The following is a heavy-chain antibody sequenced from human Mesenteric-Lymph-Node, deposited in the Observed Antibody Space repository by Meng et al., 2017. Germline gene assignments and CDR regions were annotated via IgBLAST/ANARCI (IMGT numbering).Heavy chain of an antibody. CDR2: MNPNSGNT. CDR3: ARHDSSGYFDY. V-gene: IGHV1-8*01. Sequence: RVRVTNPEALLQATCKASGYTFTSYDINWVRQANGQGLEWMGWMNPNSGNTGYAQKFQGRVTITADKSTSTAYMELSSLRSEDTAVYYCARHDSSGYFDYWGQGTLVTVSS. J-gene: IGHJ4*02. CDR1: GYTFTSYD. D-gene: IGHD3-22*01.